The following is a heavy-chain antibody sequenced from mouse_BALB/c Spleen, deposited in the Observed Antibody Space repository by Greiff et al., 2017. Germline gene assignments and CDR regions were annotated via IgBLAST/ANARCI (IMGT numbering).Heavy chain of an antibody. Sequence: VQLQQSGAELVKPGASVKMSCKASGYTFTSYWMHWVKQRPGQGLEWIGTIDPSDSYTSYNQKFKGKATLTVDTSSSTAYMQLSSLTSEDSAVYYCTRGYHEAWFAYWGQGTLVTVSA. CDR1: GYTFTSYW. V-gene: IGHV1S127*01. J-gene: IGHJ3*01. CDR3: TRGYHEAWFAY. D-gene: IGHD5-1-1*01. CDR2: IDPSDSYT.